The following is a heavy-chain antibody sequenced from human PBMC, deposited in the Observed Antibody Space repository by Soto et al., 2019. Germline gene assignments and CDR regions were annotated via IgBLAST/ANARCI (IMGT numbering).Heavy chain of an antibody. V-gene: IGHV1-2*02. CDR2: INPDSGRT. J-gene: IGHJ6*01. CDR1: GYTFTGYY. Sequence: QVQLVQSGPEVGKPGASVKVSCKASGYTFTGYYLHWVRQAPGQGLEWMGYINPDSGRTRYAQKFKGTVTMTRDTSITTAYLELSSLKYDDSAIFYCALSFSQTNIDVWGQGPTVIVSS. CDR3: ALSFSQTNIDV.